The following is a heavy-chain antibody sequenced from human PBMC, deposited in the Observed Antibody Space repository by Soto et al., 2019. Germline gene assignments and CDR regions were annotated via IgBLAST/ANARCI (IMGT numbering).Heavy chain of an antibody. D-gene: IGHD3-3*01. Sequence: SETLSLTCTVSGGSISSYYWSWIRQPPGKGLEWIGYIYYSGSTNYNPSLKSRVTISVDTSKNQFSLKLSSVTAAGTAVYYCARSFGWFDPWGQGTLVTVSS. CDR2: IYYSGST. V-gene: IGHV4-59*01. J-gene: IGHJ5*02. CDR1: GGSISSYY. CDR3: ARSFGWFDP.